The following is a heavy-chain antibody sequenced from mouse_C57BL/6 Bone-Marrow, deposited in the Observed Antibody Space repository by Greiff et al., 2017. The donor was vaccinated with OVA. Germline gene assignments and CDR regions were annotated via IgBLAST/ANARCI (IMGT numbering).Heavy chain of an antibody. CDR3: ARTGITTVEGDFAMDD. V-gene: IGHV1-55*01. D-gene: IGHD1-1*01. J-gene: IGHJ4*01. CDR1: GYTFTSYW. CDR2: ISPGSGRT. Sequence: VQLQQPGAELVKPGASVKMSCKASGYTFTSYWITWVKQRPGQGLEWIGDISPGSGRTNYNEKFKSKATLTVDTSSSTAYMQLSSLTSEDSAVYYCARTGITTVEGDFAMDDWGQGTSVTVSS.